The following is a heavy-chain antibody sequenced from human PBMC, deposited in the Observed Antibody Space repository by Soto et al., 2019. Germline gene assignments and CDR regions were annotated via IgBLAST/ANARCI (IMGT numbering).Heavy chain of an antibody. CDR3: ARDVVALDY. CDR1: GFTFSNYA. D-gene: IGHD2-15*01. CDR2: MSGGGGSP. V-gene: IGHV3-23*01. J-gene: IGHJ4*02. Sequence: EEQLLESGGGLVQPGGSLRLSCAASGFTFSNYAMSWVRQAPGKGLEWVSAMSGGGGSPSYADSVKGRFTISRDNAKNSLYLQMNSLRADDTAVYYCARDVVALDYWGQGTLVTVSS.